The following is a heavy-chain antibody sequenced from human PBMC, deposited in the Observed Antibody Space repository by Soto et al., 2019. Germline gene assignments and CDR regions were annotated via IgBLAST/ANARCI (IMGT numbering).Heavy chain of an antibody. D-gene: IGHD5-12*01. Sequence: PGGSLRLSCAASGFTFSSYAMSWVRQAPGKGLEWVSDISVSGGSTYYADSVKGRFTISRDNSKNTLYLQMNSLRAEDTALYYCAKVVEMATILSYFDYWGQGTLVTVSS. V-gene: IGHV3-23*01. J-gene: IGHJ4*02. CDR2: ISVSGGST. CDR3: AKVVEMATILSYFDY. CDR1: GFTFSSYA.